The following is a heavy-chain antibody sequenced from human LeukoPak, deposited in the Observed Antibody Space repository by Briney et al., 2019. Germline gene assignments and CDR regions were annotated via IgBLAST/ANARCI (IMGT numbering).Heavy chain of an antibody. CDR1: GFTFSGCA. CDR2: IETNAKNYAT. V-gene: IGHV3-73*01. Sequence: PGGSLRLSCAASGFTFSGCAMHWVRRASGKGLEWVGRIETNAKNYATAYSASVKGRFIISRDESKNTAYLQMNSLNTDDTAVYYCTRDGGSWSHLDSWGQGTLVTVSS. J-gene: IGHJ4*02. D-gene: IGHD2-15*01. CDR3: TRDGGSWSHLDS.